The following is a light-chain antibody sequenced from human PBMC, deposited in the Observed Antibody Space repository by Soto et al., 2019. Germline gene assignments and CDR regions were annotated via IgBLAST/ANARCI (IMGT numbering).Light chain of an antibody. CDR3: QQYNIWPPIT. J-gene: IGKJ5*01. CDR2: GAY. Sequence: EIVLTQSPGTLSLSPGERATLSCRASQSIRSNYVAWYQQKPGQGPRLLIYGAYTRAAGVPARFSGSGSGTEFTLTITSLQSEDIALYYCQQYNIWPPITFGQGTRLEIK. CDR1: QSIRSN. V-gene: IGKV3-15*01.